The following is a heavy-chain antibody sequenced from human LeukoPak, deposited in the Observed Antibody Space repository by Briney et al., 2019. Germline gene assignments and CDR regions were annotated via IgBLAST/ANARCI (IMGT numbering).Heavy chain of an antibody. CDR1: GYTFTGYY. D-gene: IGHD6-6*01. Sequence: GASVKVSCKASGYTFTGYYMHWVRQAPGQGLEWMGWINPNSGGTNYAQKFQGRVTMTRDTSISTAYMELSRLRSDDTAVYYCARERPSSSPKGWGNWFDPWGQGTLVTVSS. CDR2: INPNSGGT. V-gene: IGHV1-2*02. J-gene: IGHJ5*02. CDR3: ARERPSSSPKGWGNWFDP.